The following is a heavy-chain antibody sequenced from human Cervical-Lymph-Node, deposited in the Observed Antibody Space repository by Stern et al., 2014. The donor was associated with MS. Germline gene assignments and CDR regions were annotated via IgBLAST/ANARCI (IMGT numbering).Heavy chain of an antibody. CDR1: GYTFIDSY. Sequence: QVQLVQSGAEVKKPGASVKVSCKASGYTFIDSYIHWVRQAPGQGLEWMGWVNPGSGATTLAEKFQGRVTRTRDTSISTAYMELRGLRPNDTAVYFCYRPDYDDLPETHYSLDVWGQGTTVTVSS. D-gene: IGHD4-17*01. J-gene: IGHJ6*02. CDR3: YRPDYDDLPETHYSLDV. CDR2: VNPGSGAT. V-gene: IGHV1-2*02.